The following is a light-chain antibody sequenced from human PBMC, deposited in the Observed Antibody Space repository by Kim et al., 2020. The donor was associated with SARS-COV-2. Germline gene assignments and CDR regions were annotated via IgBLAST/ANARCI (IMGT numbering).Light chain of an antibody. CDR1: NLGDKS. J-gene: IGLJ2*01. CDR2: QDS. V-gene: IGLV3-1*01. Sequence: SYELTQPPSVSVSPGQTASITCSGDNLGDKSPCWYQQKPGQSPVLVIYQDSQRPSGIPERFSGSNSGNTATLTISGTQTVDEAYYYCQAWDSSTVVFGGGTQLTVL. CDR3: QAWDSSTVV.